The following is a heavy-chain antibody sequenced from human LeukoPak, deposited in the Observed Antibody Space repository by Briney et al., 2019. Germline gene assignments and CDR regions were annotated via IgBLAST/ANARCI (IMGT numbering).Heavy chain of an antibody. CDR3: ASLPTRGPGYETDY. CDR1: GDTISNSHYY. D-gene: IGHD5-12*01. CDR2: FYYTGTT. J-gene: IGHJ4*02. V-gene: IGHV4-39*01. Sequence: PSETLSLTCTVSGDTISNSHYYWGWIRQPPGTGLEWIGNFYYTGTTYYKPSLRSRVTISVDTSKNQFSLRLTSVTAADTAVYYCASLPTRGPGYETDYWGQGTLVTVSS.